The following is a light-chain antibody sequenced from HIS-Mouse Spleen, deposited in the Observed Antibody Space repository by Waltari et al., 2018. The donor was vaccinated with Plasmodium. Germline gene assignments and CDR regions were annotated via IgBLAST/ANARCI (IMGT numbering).Light chain of an antibody. CDR3: QQSYSTPWT. J-gene: IGKJ1*01. CDR2: AAS. CDR1: QSIISY. Sequence: DIQMTQSPSSLSASVGDRVTITCRASQSIISYLNWYQQKPGKAPKLLIYAASSLQSWVPSRFSGSGSGTDFTLTISSLQPEDFATYYCQQSYSTPWTFGQGTKVEIK. V-gene: IGKV1-39*01.